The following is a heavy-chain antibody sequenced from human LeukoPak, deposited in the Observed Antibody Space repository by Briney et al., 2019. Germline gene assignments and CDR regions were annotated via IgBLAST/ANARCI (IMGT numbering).Heavy chain of an antibody. J-gene: IGHJ4*02. CDR3: ATEEGNSSGLCFDY. CDR1: GYTLTELS. CDR2: FDPEDGET. Sequence: ASVKVSCKVSGYTLTELSMHWVRQAPGKGPEWMGGFDPEDGETIYAQKFQGRVTMTEDTSTDTAYMELSSLRSEDTAVYYCATEEGNSSGLCFDYWGQGTLVTVSS. V-gene: IGHV1-24*01. D-gene: IGHD6-19*01.